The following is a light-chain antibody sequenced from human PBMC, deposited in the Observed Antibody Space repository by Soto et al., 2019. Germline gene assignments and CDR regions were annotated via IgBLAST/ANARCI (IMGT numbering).Light chain of an antibody. Sequence: QSALTQPPSASGSPGQSLTISCTGTSSDVGGYKFVSWYQQHPGKAPKLMIYEVSKRPSGVPDRFSGSKSGNTASLTVSGLQAEDEADYYCSSYAGNNNLVFGGGTKLTVL. CDR1: SSDVGGYKF. CDR2: EVS. J-gene: IGLJ2*01. V-gene: IGLV2-8*01. CDR3: SSYAGNNNLV.